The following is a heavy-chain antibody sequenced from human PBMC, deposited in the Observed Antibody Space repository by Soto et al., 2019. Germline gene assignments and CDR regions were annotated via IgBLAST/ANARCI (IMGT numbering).Heavy chain of an antibody. CDR3: ARVEMATTYFDY. D-gene: IGHD1-1*01. Sequence: SETLSLTCAVYGGSFSGYYWSWIRQPPGKGLEWIGEINHSGSTNYNPSLKSRVTISVDTSKNQISLTPNSVTAADTAVYYCARVEMATTYFDYWGQGTLVTVSS. V-gene: IGHV4-34*01. CDR1: GGSFSGYY. J-gene: IGHJ4*02. CDR2: INHSGST.